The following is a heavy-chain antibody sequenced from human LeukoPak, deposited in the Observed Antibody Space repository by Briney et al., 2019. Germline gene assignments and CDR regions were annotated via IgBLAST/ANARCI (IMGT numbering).Heavy chain of an antibody. CDR2: INHSGST. D-gene: IGHD3-10*01. CDR3: ARGRRDLLWFGEFPIGDYDY. J-gene: IGHJ4*02. Sequence: PSETLSLTCAVYGGSFSGYYWSWIRQPPGKGLEWIGEINHSGSTNYNPSLKSRVTISVDTSKNQFSLKLSSVTAADTAVYYCARGRRDLLWFGEFPIGDYDYWGQGTLVTVSS. CDR1: GGSFSGYY. V-gene: IGHV4-34*01.